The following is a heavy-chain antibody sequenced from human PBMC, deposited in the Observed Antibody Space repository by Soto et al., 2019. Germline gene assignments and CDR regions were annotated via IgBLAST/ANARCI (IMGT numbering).Heavy chain of an antibody. V-gene: IGHV1-18*01. CDR1: GYTFTSYG. J-gene: IGHJ5*02. Sequence: QVQLVQSGAEVKKPGASVKVSCKASGYTFTSYGISWVRQAPGQGLEWMGWISAYNGNTKYAQKLQGRVTMTTDTTTTKAHMEPRSLRSDETAAYYGAGMAPPGASWGQGTLVTVSS. CDR3: AGMAPPGAS. D-gene: IGHD4-17*01. CDR2: ISAYNGNT.